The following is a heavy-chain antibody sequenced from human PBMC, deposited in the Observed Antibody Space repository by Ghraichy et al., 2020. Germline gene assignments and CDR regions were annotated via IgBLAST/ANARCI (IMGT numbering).Heavy chain of an antibody. CDR3: AKEKDTRGWYSADY. Sequence: GGSLRLSCAASGFTFSNYAMSWFRQAPGKGLEWVSAIRGGGVKTFYAESVKGRFTVSRDNSRYSLYLQRNSLRAEDTAVYYCAKEKDTRGWYSADYWGQGTLVTVSS. J-gene: IGHJ4*02. CDR2: IRGGGVKT. CDR1: GFTFSNYA. V-gene: IGHV3-23*01. D-gene: IGHD6-19*01.